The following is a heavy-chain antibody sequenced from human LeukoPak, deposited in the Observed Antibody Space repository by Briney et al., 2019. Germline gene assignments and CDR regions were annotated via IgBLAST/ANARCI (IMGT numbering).Heavy chain of an antibody. J-gene: IGHJ4*02. CDR2: ISGSTGRT. CDR1: GFTFSSYA. D-gene: IGHD2-15*01. CDR3: APRVVGSAPFGY. Sequence: GGSLRLPCAASGFTFSSYAMSWVRQAPGKGLEWVSAISGSTGRTYYADSVKGRFTISRDNSKNTLYLQMNNLRAEDTAVYYCAPRVVGSAPFGYWGQGTLVTVSS. V-gene: IGHV3-23*01.